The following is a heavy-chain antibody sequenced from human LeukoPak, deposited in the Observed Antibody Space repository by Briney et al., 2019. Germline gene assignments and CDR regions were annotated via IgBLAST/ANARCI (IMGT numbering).Heavy chain of an antibody. V-gene: IGHV4-34*01. CDR2: INHSGST. CDR1: GGSFSGYY. CDR3: ARASSVTTLDYFDY. Sequence: ASETLSLTCAVYGGSFSGYYWSWIRQPPGKGLEWIGEINHSGSTNYNPSLKSRVTISVDTSKNQFSLKLSSVTAADTAVYYCARASSVTTLDYFDYWGQGTLVTVSS. D-gene: IGHD4-17*01. J-gene: IGHJ4*02.